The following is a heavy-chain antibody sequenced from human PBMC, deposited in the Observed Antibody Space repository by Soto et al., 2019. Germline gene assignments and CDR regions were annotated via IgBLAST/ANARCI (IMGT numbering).Heavy chain of an antibody. D-gene: IGHD6-6*01. CDR2: IRSDAYGGST. V-gene: IGHV3-49*04. CDR1: GFTFGDYA. Sequence: GGSLRLSCTASGFTFGDYAMSWVRQAPGKGLEWVGFIRSDAYGGSTEYAASVQSRFSISSDDSKSISYLHMNSLKTEETAMYCCARDWASPRAWSIAAYYHHSVMDVWGQGTPVTVSS. CDR3: ARDWASPRAWSIAAYYHHSVMDV. J-gene: IGHJ6*02.